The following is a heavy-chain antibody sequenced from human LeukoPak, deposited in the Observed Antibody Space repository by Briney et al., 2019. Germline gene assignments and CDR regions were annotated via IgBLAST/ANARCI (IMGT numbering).Heavy chain of an antibody. CDR2: IYYSGST. V-gene: IGHV4-59*01. J-gene: IGHJ4*02. D-gene: IGHD6-13*01. CDR3: ARGAYGSWYPFLFDY. Sequence: PSETLSLTCTVSGDSISSYYWSWIRQPPGEGLEWIGHIYYSGSTNYNPSLKSRVTISLDTSKNQFSLRLSSVTAADTAVYYCARGAYGSWYPFLFDYWGQGTLVTVSS. CDR1: GDSISSYY.